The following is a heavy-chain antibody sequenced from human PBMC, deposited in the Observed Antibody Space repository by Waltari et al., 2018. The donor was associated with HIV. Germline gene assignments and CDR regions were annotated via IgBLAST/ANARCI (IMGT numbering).Heavy chain of an antibody. Sequence: QVQLKQWGAGLLRPSETLSLTCAIYGGSLSGYFWNWIRLSPGGRLEWVGEINQNGETNYNPSLKSRVVMAIDTTKNQFSLNISSVSAADTAVYFCARKPQIRGRPLDHWGQGAPIIVS. CDR2: INQNGET. CDR3: ARKPQIRGRPLDH. V-gene: IGHV4-34*02. J-gene: IGHJ5*02. CDR1: GGSLSGYF.